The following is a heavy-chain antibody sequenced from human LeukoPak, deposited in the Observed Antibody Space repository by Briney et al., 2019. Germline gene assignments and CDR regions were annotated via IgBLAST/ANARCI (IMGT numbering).Heavy chain of an antibody. CDR2: ISYDGSNK. J-gene: IGHJ4*02. CDR3: AKVGGGDTAMVGDY. V-gene: IGHV3-30*18. Sequence: GGSLRLSCAASGFTFSSYGMHRVRQAPGKGLEWVAVISYDGSNKYYADSVKGRFTISRDNSKNTLYLQMNSLRAEDTAVYYCAKVGGGDTAMVGDYWGQGTLVTVSS. CDR1: GFTFSSYG. D-gene: IGHD5-18*01.